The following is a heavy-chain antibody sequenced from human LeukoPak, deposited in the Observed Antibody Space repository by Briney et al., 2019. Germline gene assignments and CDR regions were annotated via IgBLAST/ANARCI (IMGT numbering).Heavy chain of an antibody. CDR2: ISWDSNTI. CDR1: GFTFDDYA. V-gene: IGHV3-9*01. Sequence: GRSLRLSCAASGFTFDDYAMHWVRQVPGKGLEWVSGISWDSNTIDYADSVKGRFTVSRDNAKNSLYLQMNSLRPEDTAFYYCAKTHQTEGFDYWGQGTLVTVSS. CDR3: AKTHQTEGFDY. J-gene: IGHJ4*02.